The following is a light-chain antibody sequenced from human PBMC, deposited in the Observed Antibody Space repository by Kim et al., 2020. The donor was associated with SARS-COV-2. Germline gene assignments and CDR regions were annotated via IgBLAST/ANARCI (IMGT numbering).Light chain of an antibody. CDR1: ESINSW. CDR3: QQYNNYWA. V-gene: IGKV1-5*03. Sequence: DIQMTQSPSTLSASVGDRVTITCRPSESINSWLSWFQQKPGKAPKLLIYKASNLQSGVPSRFSGSRSGTEFTLTISGLQPDDFATYYCQQYNNYWAFGQGTKVDIK. J-gene: IGKJ1*01. CDR2: KAS.